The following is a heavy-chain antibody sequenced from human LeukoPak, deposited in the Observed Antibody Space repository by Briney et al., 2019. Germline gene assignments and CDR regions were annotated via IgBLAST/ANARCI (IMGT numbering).Heavy chain of an antibody. CDR1: GFTFSSYS. D-gene: IGHD6-6*01. CDR2: IGDSGRKT. Sequence: GGSLRLSCAASGFTFSSYSMSWARQAPGRGLEWVSSIGDSGRKTYYADSVKGRFTISRDNSKSTLYLQMNSLGAEDTAVYYCAGRIAARPWSPPFDYWGQGALVTVSS. V-gene: IGHV3-23*01. J-gene: IGHJ4*02. CDR3: AGRIAARPWSPPFDY.